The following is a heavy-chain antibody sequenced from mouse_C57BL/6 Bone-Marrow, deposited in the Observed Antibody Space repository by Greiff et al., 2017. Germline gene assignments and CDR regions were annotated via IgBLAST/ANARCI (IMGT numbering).Heavy chain of an antibody. D-gene: IGHD1-1*01. CDR3: ARDPIYYYGSSYGGFAY. V-gene: IGHV5-4*01. CDR1: GFTFSSYA. CDR2: ISDGGSYT. Sequence: EVQVVESGGGLVKPGGSLKLSCAASGFTFSSYAMSWVRQTPEKRLEWVATISDGGSYTYYPANVKGRFTISRDNAKNNLYLQMSHLKSEDTAMYYCARDPIYYYGSSYGGFAYWGQGTLVTVSA. J-gene: IGHJ3*01.